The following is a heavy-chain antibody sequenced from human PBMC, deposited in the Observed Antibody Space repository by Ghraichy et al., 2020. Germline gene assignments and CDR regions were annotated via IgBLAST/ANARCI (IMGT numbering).Heavy chain of an antibody. V-gene: IGHV3-23*01. CDR3: AKDRGGSCWWFDC. CDR1: GFRFSGYA. J-gene: IGHJ4*02. Sequence: GGSLRLSCAASGFRFSGYAMSWVRQAPGRGLEWVSTISSGGTNIYYADSVKGRFTIARDNSKDTLFLQMESLRAYDSAVYYCAKDRGGSCWWFDCWGQGTLVTVSS. CDR2: ISSGGTNI. D-gene: IGHD6-19*01.